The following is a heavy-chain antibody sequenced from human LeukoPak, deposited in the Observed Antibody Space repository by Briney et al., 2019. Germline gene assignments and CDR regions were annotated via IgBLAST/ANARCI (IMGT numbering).Heavy chain of an antibody. CDR1: GGTFSSYA. Sequence: EASVKVSCKASGGTFSSYAISWVRQAPGQGLEWMGRIIPILGIANYAQKFQGRVTITADKSTSTAYMELSSLRSEDTTVYYCARGLGILKVTMVRGAPQTRNWFDPWGQGTLVTVSS. J-gene: IGHJ5*02. CDR3: ARGLGILKVTMVRGAPQTRNWFDP. CDR2: IIPILGIA. D-gene: IGHD3-10*01. V-gene: IGHV1-69*04.